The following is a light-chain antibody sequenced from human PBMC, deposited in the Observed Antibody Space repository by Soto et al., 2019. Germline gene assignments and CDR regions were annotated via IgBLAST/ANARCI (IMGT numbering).Light chain of an antibody. CDR2: WAS. CDR1: RTLLYSFNNKNY. J-gene: IGKJ2*01. V-gene: IGKV4-1*01. Sequence: DTVINQSTDSLAVSLGDRATINCKSSRTLLYSFNNKNYVAWYQQKPGQPPKLVIYWASTREAGVPDRFSGRGSGRELTVTIIGLQTEDVAFYYCDQYFSAPFTFCQGTKLEI. CDR3: DQYFSAPFT.